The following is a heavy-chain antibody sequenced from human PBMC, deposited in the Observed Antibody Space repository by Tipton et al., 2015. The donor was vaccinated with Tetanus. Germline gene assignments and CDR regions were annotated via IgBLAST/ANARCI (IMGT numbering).Heavy chain of an antibody. D-gene: IGHD5-18*01. CDR3: AKTKRGYSYGTYDN. V-gene: IGHV3-23*01. Sequence: SLRLSCEASGFTFSTHAMSWVRQAPGKGLEWVPGIGGSGSSTYYAASVQGRVTISRDNSKNTLYLQMHSLKVEDTAVYYCAKTKRGYSYGTYDNWGQGTLVTVSS. CDR2: IGGSGSST. CDR1: GFTFSTHA. J-gene: IGHJ4*02.